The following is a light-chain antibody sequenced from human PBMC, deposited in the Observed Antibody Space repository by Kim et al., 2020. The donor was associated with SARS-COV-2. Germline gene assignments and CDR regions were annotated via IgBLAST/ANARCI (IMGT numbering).Light chain of an antibody. CDR2: DAS. CDR3: QQRSNWPPLT. J-gene: IGKJ4*01. CDR1: QSVSSS. Sequence: PGESAPLSCRASQSVSSSLAWYQQKPGQAPRLLIYDASNRATGIPARFSGSGSGTDFTLTISSLEPEDFAVYYCQQRSNWPPLTFGGGTKVEIK. V-gene: IGKV3-11*01.